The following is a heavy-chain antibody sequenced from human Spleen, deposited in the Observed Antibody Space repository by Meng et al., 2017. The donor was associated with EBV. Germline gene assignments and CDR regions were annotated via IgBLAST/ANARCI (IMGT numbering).Heavy chain of an antibody. D-gene: IGHD1-26*01. CDR3: AREVAGASLDY. V-gene: IGHV1-46*01. CDR2: INPSGGRT. CDR1: GYTFTSFY. Sequence: QEHLVQAGVEVKKPGASVKVSCKASGYTFTSFYIHWVRQAPGQGLEWMGIINPSGGRTSYSQKFQGRVTMTGDTSTSTVYMELSSLRSEDTAVYYCAREVAGASLDYWGQGTLVTVSS. J-gene: IGHJ4*02.